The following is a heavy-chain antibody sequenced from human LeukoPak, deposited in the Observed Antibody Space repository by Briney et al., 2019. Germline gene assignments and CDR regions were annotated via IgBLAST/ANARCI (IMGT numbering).Heavy chain of an antibody. Sequence: PGGSLRLSCAASGLTFSSYAMSWVRQAPGKGLEWVSAISGSGGSTYYADSVKGRFTISRDNSKNTLYLQMNSLRAEDTAVYYCAKGAVAGTRVPYYFDYWGQGTLVTVSS. V-gene: IGHV3-23*01. CDR1: GLTFSSYA. D-gene: IGHD6-19*01. CDR3: AKGAVAGTRVPYYFDY. CDR2: ISGSGGST. J-gene: IGHJ4*02.